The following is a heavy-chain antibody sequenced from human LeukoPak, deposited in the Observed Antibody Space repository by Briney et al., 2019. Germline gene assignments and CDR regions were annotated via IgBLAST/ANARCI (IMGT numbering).Heavy chain of an antibody. Sequence: GESLQISCKGSGYSFSNYWIGWVRQMPGKGLELIGIIYPDDSDTRYSPSFQGQVTISADKSISAAYLQWSSLKASDTAMYYCARHSNDHTDYWGQGTLVTVSS. CDR2: IYPDDSDT. CDR1: GYSFSNYW. V-gene: IGHV5-51*01. D-gene: IGHD1-1*01. CDR3: ARHSNDHTDY. J-gene: IGHJ4*02.